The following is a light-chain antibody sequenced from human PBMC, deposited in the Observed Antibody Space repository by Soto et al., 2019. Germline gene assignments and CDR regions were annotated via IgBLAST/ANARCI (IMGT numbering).Light chain of an antibody. Sequence: DIVMTQSPLSLPVTPGEPASISCRSSQSLLHSNGYNYLDWYLQKPGQSPQLLIYLGSDRASGVADMFSGSGSGTDFTLIISRVEAEYVGVYYCMQALQTPWTFGQGTKVEIK. CDR2: LGS. V-gene: IGKV2-28*01. J-gene: IGKJ1*01. CDR3: MQALQTPWT. CDR1: QSLLHSNGYNY.